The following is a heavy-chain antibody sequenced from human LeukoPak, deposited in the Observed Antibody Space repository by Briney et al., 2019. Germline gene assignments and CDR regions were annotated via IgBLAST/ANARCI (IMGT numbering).Heavy chain of an antibody. D-gene: IGHD3-10*01. J-gene: IGHJ4*02. CDR1: GYTFTYYG. V-gene: IGHV1-18*01. CDR2: ISVYNGNT. CDR3: ASAYGSGSYTPLDY. Sequence: APVKVSCKASGYTFTYYGITWVRQAPGQGVEWMGWISVYNGNTNYAQKLQGRVTMTIDTSTPTAYMELWTLRSDDTAVYYCASAYGSGSYTPLDYWGQGTLVTVSS.